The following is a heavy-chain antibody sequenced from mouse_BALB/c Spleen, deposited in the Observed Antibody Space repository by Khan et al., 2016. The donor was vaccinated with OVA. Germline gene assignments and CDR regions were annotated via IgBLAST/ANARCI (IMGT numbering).Heavy chain of an antibody. CDR2: ICGDGST. CDR1: GFSLTSFG. Sequence: VQLQESGPGLVAPSQSLSITCTVSGFSLTSFGVSWVRQPPGKGLAWLGVICGDGSTNYHSALISRLSIIKDNSKSQVVLKLNSLQTDATATYYCGKLLTTGAYWGQGTLVTGS. J-gene: IGHJ3*01. V-gene: IGHV2-3*01. D-gene: IGHD1-1*01. CDR3: GKLLTTGAY.